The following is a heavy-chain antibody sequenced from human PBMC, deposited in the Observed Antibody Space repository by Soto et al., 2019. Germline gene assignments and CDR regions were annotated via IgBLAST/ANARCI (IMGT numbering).Heavy chain of an antibody. CDR2: INPSSGST. D-gene: IGHD3-10*01. Sequence: QVQLVQSGAEVKSPGASVKVSCKASGYTFTSYYIHWVRQAPGQGLEWMGIINPSSGSTRYAQSFQGRVPMTSDTSTTTVYMELSSLRFEDTAVYYCARGPISSVGEYWGQGTQVTVSS. CDR1: GYTFTSYY. J-gene: IGHJ1*01. CDR3: ARGPISSVGEY. V-gene: IGHV1-46*01.